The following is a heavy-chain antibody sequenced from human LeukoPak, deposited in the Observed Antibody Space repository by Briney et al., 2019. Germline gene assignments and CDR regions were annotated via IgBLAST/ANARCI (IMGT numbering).Heavy chain of an antibody. V-gene: IGHV3-15*01. J-gene: IGHJ4*02. Sequence: PGGSLRLSCAASGFTLSNAWMSWVRQAPEKGLEWVGRIKSKTDGGTIDYAAPVKGRFTISRDDSKNTLYLQMNSLKTEDTAVYDCTTSLDSGSYADYWGQGTLVTVSS. CDR2: IKSKTDGGTI. CDR3: TTSLDSGSYADY. CDR1: GFTLSNAW. D-gene: IGHD1-26*01.